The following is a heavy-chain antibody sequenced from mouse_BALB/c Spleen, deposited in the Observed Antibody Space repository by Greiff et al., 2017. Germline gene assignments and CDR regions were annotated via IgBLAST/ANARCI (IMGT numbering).Heavy chain of an antibody. CDR3: ARWGYRYDGFAY. CDR1: GYTFTNYW. CDR2: IYPGGGYT. Sequence: QVQLQQSGAELVRPGTSVKISCKASGYTFTNYWLGWVKQRPGHGLEWIGDIYPGGGYTNYNEKFKGKATLTADTSSSTAYMQLSSLTSEDSAVYFCARWGYRYDGFAYWGQGTLVTVSA. J-gene: IGHJ3*01. D-gene: IGHD2-14*01. V-gene: IGHV1-63*02.